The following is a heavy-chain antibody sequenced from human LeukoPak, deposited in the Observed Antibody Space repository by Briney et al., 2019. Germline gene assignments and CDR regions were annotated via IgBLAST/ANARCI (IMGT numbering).Heavy chain of an antibody. V-gene: IGHV4-34*01. CDR2: INHSRST. D-gene: IGHD3-9*01. J-gene: IGHJ4*02. CDR3: ARGGYDILTGYYY. CDR1: GGSFSGYY. Sequence: SETLSLTCAVYGGSFSGYYWSWIRQPPGKGLEWIGEINHSRSTNYNPSLNGRVTISEDTSKNQFSLKLSSVTAADTAVYYCARGGYDILTGYYYWGQGTLVTVSS.